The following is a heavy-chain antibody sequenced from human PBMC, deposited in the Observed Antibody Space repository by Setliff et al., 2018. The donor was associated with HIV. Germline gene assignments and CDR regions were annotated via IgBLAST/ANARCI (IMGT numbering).Heavy chain of an antibody. V-gene: IGHV3-23*01. CDR1: GFAFDNYC. Sequence: GSLRLSCAASGFAFDNYCMTWVRQAPGKGLEWVSAIGGSTGSTYYADSVKGRFTISTDNSKNTLYLQMNSLRAEDTAVYYCASIELAAMVPVDYWGQGTLVTVSS. CDR3: ASIELAAMVPVDY. J-gene: IGHJ4*02. D-gene: IGHD5-18*01. CDR2: IGGSTGST.